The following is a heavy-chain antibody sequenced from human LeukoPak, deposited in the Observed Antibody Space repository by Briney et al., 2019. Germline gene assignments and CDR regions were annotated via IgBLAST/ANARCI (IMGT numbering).Heavy chain of an antibody. J-gene: IGHJ3*02. CDR2: IYSGGST. CDR1: GFTFSNYA. Sequence: PGGSLRLSCAASGFTFSNYAMSWVRQAPGKGLEWVSVIYSGGSTYYADSVKGRFTISRDNSKNTLYLQMNSLRAEDTAVYYCASSTPGAFDIWGQGTMVTVSS. V-gene: IGHV3-53*01. CDR3: ASSTPGAFDI.